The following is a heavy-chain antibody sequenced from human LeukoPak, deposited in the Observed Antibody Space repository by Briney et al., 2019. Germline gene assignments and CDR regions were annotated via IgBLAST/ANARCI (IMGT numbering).Heavy chain of an antibody. D-gene: IGHD3-10*01. J-gene: IGHJ4*02. CDR3: TEELGASGSSHMCYFDY. CDR1: GFSLRNHG. V-gene: IGHV3-30*18. Sequence: GGSLILSCAASGFSLRNHGMNWVRQAPGKGLEWVAVVSHDGSAKFYADSVKGRFTISRDNPNNILYPQMNSLRPEDTAVYYCTEELGASGSSHMCYFDYWGQGILVTVS. CDR2: VSHDGSAK.